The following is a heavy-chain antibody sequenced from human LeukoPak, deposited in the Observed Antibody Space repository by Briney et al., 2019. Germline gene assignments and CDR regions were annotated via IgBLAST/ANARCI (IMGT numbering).Heavy chain of an antibody. V-gene: IGHV4-39*07. J-gene: IGHJ4*02. Sequence: SETLSLTCTVSGVSISSSYSYWGWIRQPPGMGLEWIGSIYYTGNTYYNASLKSQVSISVDTSKNQFSLKLSSVTAADTAVYYCARGPTMVRGPLRARELAYWGQGTLVTVSS. CDR1: GVSISSSYSY. CDR2: IYYTGNT. D-gene: IGHD3-10*01. CDR3: ARGPTMVRGPLRARELAY.